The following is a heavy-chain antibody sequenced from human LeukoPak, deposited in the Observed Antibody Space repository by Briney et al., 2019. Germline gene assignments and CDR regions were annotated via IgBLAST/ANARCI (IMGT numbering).Heavy chain of an antibody. D-gene: IGHD6-19*01. V-gene: IGHV3-23*01. CDR3: AKACHYISGCYYFDY. J-gene: IGHJ4*02. CDR2: ISGGGGST. CDR1: GFTFSNYA. Sequence: SGGSLRLSCAASGFTFSNYAMNWVRQAPGKGLEWVSGISGGGGSTYYADSVKGRFTISRDNSKNTLYLQMNSLRAEDTAVYYCAKACHYISGCYYFDYWGQGTLVTVSS.